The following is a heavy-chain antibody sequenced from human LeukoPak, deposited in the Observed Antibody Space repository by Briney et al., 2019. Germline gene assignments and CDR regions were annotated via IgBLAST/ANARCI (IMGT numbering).Heavy chain of an antibody. V-gene: IGHV3-74*01. J-gene: IGHJ4*02. D-gene: IGHD6-19*01. Sequence: GGSLRLSCAASGFTFSSYWMHWVRQVPGKGLMWVSCIDTGGGGTRYADSVKGRFTISRDNAKNTVYLQMNSLRAEDTAVYYCARGVGGGGIAVANDYWGQGTLVTVSS. CDR1: GFTFSSYW. CDR3: ARGVGGGGIAVANDY. CDR2: IDTGGGGT.